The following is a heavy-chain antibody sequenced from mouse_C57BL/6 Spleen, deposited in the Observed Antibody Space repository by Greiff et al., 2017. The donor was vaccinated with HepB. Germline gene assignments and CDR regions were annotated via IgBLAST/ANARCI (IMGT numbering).Heavy chain of an antibody. Sequence: QVQLQQPGAELVRPGSSVKLSCKASGYTFTSYWMHWVKQRPIQGLEWIGNIDPSDSETHYNQKFKDKDTLTVDKSSSTAYMQLSSLTSEDSAVYYCAVYYGSSLWFAYWGQGTLVTVSA. V-gene: IGHV1-52*01. J-gene: IGHJ3*01. CDR2: IDPSDSET. CDR1: GYTFTSYW. CDR3: AVYYGSSLWFAY. D-gene: IGHD1-1*01.